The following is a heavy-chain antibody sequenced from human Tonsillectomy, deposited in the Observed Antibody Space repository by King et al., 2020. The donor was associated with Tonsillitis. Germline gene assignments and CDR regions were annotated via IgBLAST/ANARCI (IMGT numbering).Heavy chain of an antibody. V-gene: IGHV4-34*01. Sequence: VQLPQWGAGLLKPSETLSLTCAVYGGSFSGYYWSWIRQPPGKGLEWIGEINHSGSTNYNPSLKSRVTISVDTSKNQFSLKLSSVTAADTAVYYCARRATYYYDSSGYYSFAYWGQGTLVTVSS. J-gene: IGHJ4*02. CDR3: ARRATYYYDSSGYYSFAY. D-gene: IGHD3-22*01. CDR1: GGSFSGYY. CDR2: INHSGST.